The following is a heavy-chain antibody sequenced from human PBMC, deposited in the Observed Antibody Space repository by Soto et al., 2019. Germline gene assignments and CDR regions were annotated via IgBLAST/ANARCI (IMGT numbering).Heavy chain of an antibody. D-gene: IGHD2-2*02. Sequence: SVKVSCKASGGTFSSYAISWVRQAPGQGLEWMGGIIPIFGTANYAQKFQGRVTITADESTSTAYMELSSLRSEDTAVYYCARMYCSSTSCYTGWFDPWGQGTLVTVSS. J-gene: IGHJ5*02. CDR2: IIPIFGTA. V-gene: IGHV1-69*13. CDR1: GGTFSSYA. CDR3: ARMYCSSTSCYTGWFDP.